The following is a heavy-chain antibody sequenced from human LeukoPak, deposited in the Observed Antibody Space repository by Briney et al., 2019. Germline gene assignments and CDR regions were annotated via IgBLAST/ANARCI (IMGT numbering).Heavy chain of an antibody. CDR1: GGSISSYY. CDR2: IYYSGST. Sequence: SETLSLTCTVSGGSISSYYWSWIRQPPGKGLEWIGYIYYSGSTNYNPSLKSRVTISVDRSKNQFSLKLSSVTAADTAVYYCARGGYYYDSSGYYPNWFDPWGQGTLVTVSS. CDR3: ARGGYYYDSSGYYPNWFDP. D-gene: IGHD3-22*01. V-gene: IGHV4-59*12. J-gene: IGHJ5*02.